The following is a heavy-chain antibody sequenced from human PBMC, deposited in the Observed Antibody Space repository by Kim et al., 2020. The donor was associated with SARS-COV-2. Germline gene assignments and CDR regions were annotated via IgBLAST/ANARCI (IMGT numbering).Heavy chain of an antibody. Sequence: GGSLRLSCAASGFTFSNYAMIWVRQAPGKGLEWVSHISDNGAGTFYGDSVKGRFTVSRDNSKSTLYLQMNSLTAEDSALYYCAKRIAVTGTPDGRALDVWGQGTTVTVSS. CDR3: AKRIAVTGTPDGRALDV. CDR1: GFTFSNYA. V-gene: IGHV3-23*01. J-gene: IGHJ6*02. D-gene: IGHD6-19*01. CDR2: ISDNGAGT.